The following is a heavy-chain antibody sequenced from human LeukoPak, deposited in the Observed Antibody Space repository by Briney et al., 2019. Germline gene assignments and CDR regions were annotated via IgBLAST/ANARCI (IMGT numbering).Heavy chain of an antibody. D-gene: IGHD5-12*01. CDR1: GFTFNSYW. CDR3: ARGGYSGYDFFDYYGMDV. Sequence: GGSLRLSCAASGFTFNSYWMHWVRQAPGKGLVWVSRINSDGSSTSDADSVKGRFTISRDNAKNTLYLQMNSLRAEDTAVYYCARGGYSGYDFFDYYGMDVWGQGTTVTVSS. V-gene: IGHV3-74*01. J-gene: IGHJ6*02. CDR2: INSDGSST.